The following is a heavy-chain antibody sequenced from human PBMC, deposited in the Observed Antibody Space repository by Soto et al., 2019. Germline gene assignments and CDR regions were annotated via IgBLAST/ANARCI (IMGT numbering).Heavy chain of an antibody. J-gene: IGHJ5*02. CDR1: GYTFTGYY. D-gene: IGHD5-18*01. CDR2: MNPNSGNT. V-gene: IGHV1-8*02. Sequence: ASVKVSCKASGYTFTGYYMHWVRQATGQGLEWMGWMNPNSGNTGYAQKFQGRVTMTRNTSISTAYMELSSLRSEDTAVYYCAREKNGYGLWPWGQGTLVTVSS. CDR3: AREKNGYGLWP.